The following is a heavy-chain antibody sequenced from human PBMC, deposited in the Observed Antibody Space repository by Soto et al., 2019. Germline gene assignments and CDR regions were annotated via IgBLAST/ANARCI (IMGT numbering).Heavy chain of an antibody. CDR2: IYYSGNN. Sequence: QVQLQESGPGLVKPSQTLSLTCTVSGGSISSGGYYWSWLRQHPGKGLEWIGYIYYSGNNYYNPSLKSRVTISVDTSKHQFSLKLSSVTAADTAVYYGAISGTSEYFDLWGRGTLVTVSS. CDR3: AISGTSEYFDL. D-gene: IGHD3-10*01. J-gene: IGHJ2*01. CDR1: GGSISSGGYY. V-gene: IGHV4-31*03.